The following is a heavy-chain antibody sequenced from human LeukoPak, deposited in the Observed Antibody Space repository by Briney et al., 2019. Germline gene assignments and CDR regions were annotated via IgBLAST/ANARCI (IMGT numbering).Heavy chain of an antibody. D-gene: IGHD1-7*01. Sequence: GGALRLSCAACVFIFSHYPMSLVRQAPGKGLEGVSASSGSGGSTYYADSVKGRFTISRDNSKNTLYLQMNSLRAEDTAVYYCAKMLNNWNYATVDYWGQGTLVTVSS. J-gene: IGHJ4*02. CDR2: SSGSGGST. CDR1: VFIFSHYP. V-gene: IGHV3-23*01. CDR3: AKMLNNWNYATVDY.